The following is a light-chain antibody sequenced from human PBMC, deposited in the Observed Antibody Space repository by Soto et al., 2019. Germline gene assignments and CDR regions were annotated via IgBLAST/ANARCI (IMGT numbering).Light chain of an antibody. Sequence: DIQMTRSPSALPASVVDRISITFLASQSIFNYLSWYQQKPGKAPKLLIYGTSNLQGGVPSRFSGSGSETGFTLTISSLQPDDFATYYCQQYNSYSWTFGQGTKVDIK. CDR3: QQYNSYSWT. V-gene: IGKV1-5*01. CDR1: QSIFNY. CDR2: GTS. J-gene: IGKJ1*01.